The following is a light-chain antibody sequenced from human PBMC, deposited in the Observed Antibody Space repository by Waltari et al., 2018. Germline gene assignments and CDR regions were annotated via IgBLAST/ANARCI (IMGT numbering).Light chain of an antibody. V-gene: IGKV3-20*01. CDR3: QQYGSSPT. Sequence: EIVLTQSPGTLSLSPGERATLSCRASQSVTSRSLAWYHQKPGQAPSLLIYGASNRATGIPDRFSCSGSGTDFTLTISRLEPEDFGVYFCQQYGSSPTFGQGTKVAMK. CDR1: QSVTSRS. J-gene: IGKJ1*01. CDR2: GAS.